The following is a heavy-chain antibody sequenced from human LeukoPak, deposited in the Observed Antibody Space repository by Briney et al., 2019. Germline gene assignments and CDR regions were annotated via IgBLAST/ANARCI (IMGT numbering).Heavy chain of an antibody. Sequence: GGSLRLSCAASGFTFSSYAMSCVRHAPGKGLECVSAISGSGGSTYYADSVKGRFTISRDNSKNTLYLQMNSLRAEDTAVYYCAKDPLWVVVVPAAPDFDYWGQGTLVTVSS. J-gene: IGHJ4*01. CDR3: AKDPLWVVVVPAAPDFDY. CDR1: GFTFSSYA. D-gene: IGHD2-2*01. V-gene: IGHV3-23*01. CDR2: ISGSGGST.